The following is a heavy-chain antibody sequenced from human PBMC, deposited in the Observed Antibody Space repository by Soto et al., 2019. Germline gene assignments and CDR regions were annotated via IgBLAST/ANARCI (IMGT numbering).Heavy chain of an antibody. J-gene: IGHJ6*02. CDR3: AREAGMDV. CDR1: GFMLSDYS. CDR2: ITKTSGTK. Sequence: GGSLRLSCAASGFMLSDYSMNWVRQAPGKGLEWVSYITKTSGTKDYADSVKGRFTISRDNAKNSLYLQMNSLRDEDTAVYYCAREAGMDVWGQGTTVTVSS. V-gene: IGHV3-48*02.